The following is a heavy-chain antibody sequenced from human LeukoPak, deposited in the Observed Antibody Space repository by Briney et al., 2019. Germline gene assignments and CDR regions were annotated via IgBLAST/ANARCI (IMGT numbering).Heavy chain of an antibody. CDR3: ARASAYWIDYYYYMDV. V-gene: IGHV4-4*07. Sequence: PSETLSLTCTVSGGSISSYYWSWIRQPAGKGLEWIGRIYTSGSTNYNPSLKSRVTMSVDTSKNQFSLKLSSVTAADTAVYYCARASAYWIDYYYYMDVWGKGTTVTVSS. D-gene: IGHD1-1*01. J-gene: IGHJ6*03. CDR1: GGSISSYY. CDR2: IYTSGST.